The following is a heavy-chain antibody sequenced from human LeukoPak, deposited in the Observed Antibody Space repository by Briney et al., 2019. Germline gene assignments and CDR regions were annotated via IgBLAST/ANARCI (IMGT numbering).Heavy chain of an antibody. V-gene: IGHV4-59*01. J-gene: IGHJ6*03. D-gene: IGHD3-16*01. Sequence: PSETLSLTCTVSGGSISSYYWSWIRQPPGKGLEWIGYIYYSGSTNYNPSLKSRVTISVDTSKNQFSLKLSSVTAADTAVYYCARGRAVGAYYYYYMDVWGKGTTVTVSS. CDR2: IYYSGST. CDR3: ARGRAVGAYYYYYMDV. CDR1: GGSISSYY.